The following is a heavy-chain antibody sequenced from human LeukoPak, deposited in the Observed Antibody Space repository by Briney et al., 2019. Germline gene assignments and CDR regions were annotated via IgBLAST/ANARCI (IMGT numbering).Heavy chain of an antibody. V-gene: IGHV4-39*01. CDR2: IFYGGST. CDR3: ASRSTSGSGSYLY. J-gene: IGHJ4*02. CDR1: GDSISSSSFY. D-gene: IGHD3-10*01. Sequence: SETLSLTCTVSGDSISSSSFYWDWLRQPPGKGLEWIGSIFYGGSTYYNPSLRSRVTISVDTSKNQFSLRLSSVTAADTAVYYCASRSTSGSGSYLYWGQGTLVTVSS.